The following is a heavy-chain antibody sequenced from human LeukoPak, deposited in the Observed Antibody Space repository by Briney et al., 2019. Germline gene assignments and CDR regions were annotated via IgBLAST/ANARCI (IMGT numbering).Heavy chain of an antibody. CDR2: FYTSVST. V-gene: IGHV4-61*09. D-gene: IGHD3-22*01. J-gene: IGHJ6*03. CDR1: GGSISSGPYY. CDR3: ARDYYDSRAFYYYMDV. Sequence: PSETLSLTCTVSGGSISSGPYYWTWIRQPAGKGLEWIGHFYTSVSTNYNPSLKSRVTISVDTSKNQFSLKLSSVTAADTAVYYCARDYYDSRAFYYYMDVWGQGTTVTVSS.